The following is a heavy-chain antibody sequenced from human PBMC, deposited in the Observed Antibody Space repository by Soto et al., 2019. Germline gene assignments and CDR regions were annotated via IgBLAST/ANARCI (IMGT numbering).Heavy chain of an antibody. Sequence: EVQLVESGGGLVQPGGSLRLSCAASGSTFSSFTMNWVRQAPGKGLEWVSSISSSSSYIHYADSVKGRFTLSRDNAKNSLYLQMSSLRADDTAVYYCARDTWLDYWGQGTLVTVSS. J-gene: IGHJ4*02. CDR3: ARDTWLDY. D-gene: IGHD3-16*01. V-gene: IGHV3-21*01. CDR2: ISSSSSYI. CDR1: GSTFSSFT.